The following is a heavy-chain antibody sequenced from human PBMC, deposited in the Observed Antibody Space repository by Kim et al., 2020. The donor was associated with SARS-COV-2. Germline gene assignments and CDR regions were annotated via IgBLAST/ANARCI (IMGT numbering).Heavy chain of an antibody. V-gene: IGHV3-30*18. Sequence: GGSLRLSCAVSGFTFSNFGMHWVRQTPGKGLDWVAVISYDGSSPYYADSVKGRFPISRDTSKNMLYMQMNSLRREDSAKYYCAKDNQRHTYGDDYGHDV. CDR3: AKDNQRHTYGDDYGHDV. CDR1: GFTFSNFG. CDR2: ISYDGSSP. J-gene: IGHJ6*01. D-gene: IGHD5-18*01.